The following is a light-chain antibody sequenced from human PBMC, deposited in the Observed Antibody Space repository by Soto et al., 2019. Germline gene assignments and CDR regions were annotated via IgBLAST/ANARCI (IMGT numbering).Light chain of an antibody. CDR2: YDS. V-gene: IGLV3-21*04. J-gene: IGLJ2*01. CDR3: QVWDSSSDHHVV. CDR1: NIGSKS. Sequence: SYELTQPPSVSVASGKTARITCGGNNIGSKSVHWYQQKPGQAPVLVIYYDSDRPSGIPERFSGSNSGNTATLTISRVEAGDEADYYCQVWDSSSDHHVVFGGGTKVTVL.